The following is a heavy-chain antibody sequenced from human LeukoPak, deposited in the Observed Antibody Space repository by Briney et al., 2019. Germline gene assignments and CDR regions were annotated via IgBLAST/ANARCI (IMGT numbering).Heavy chain of an antibody. V-gene: IGHV3-48*01. CDR3: ARSRGYSYGYAYYYYYGMDV. D-gene: IGHD5-18*01. J-gene: IGHJ6*02. CDR2: ISSSSSTI. Sequence: GGSLRLSCAASGFTFSSYSMNWVRQAPGKGLEWVSYISSSSSTIYYADSVKSRFTISRDNSKNTLYLQMNSLRAEDTAVYYCARSRGYSYGYAYYYYYGMDVWGQGTTVTVSS. CDR1: GFTFSSYS.